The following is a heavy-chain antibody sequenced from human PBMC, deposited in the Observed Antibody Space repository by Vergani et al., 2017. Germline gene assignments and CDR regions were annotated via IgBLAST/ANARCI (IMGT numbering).Heavy chain of an antibody. Sequence: VQLVESGGGVVQPGRSLRLSCAASGFTFSSYSMNWVRQAPGKGLEWVSSISSSSSYIYYADSVKGRFTISRDNAKNSLYLQMNSLRAEDTAVYYCARDPAYSGSYGDWFDPWGQGTLVTVSS. V-gene: IGHV3-21*01. CDR3: ARDPAYSGSYGDWFDP. J-gene: IGHJ5*02. CDR2: ISSSSSYI. CDR1: GFTFSSYS. D-gene: IGHD1-26*01.